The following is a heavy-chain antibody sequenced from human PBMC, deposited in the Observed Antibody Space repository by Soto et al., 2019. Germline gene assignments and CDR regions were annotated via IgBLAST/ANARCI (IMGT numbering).Heavy chain of an antibody. Sequence: ASETLSLTCAVYGGSFSGYYWSWIRQPPGKGLEWIGEINHSGSTNYNPSLKGRVTISVDTSKNQFSLKLSSVTAADTAVYYCARGYRGVRGVIISAPYYYYYMDVWGKGTTVTVSS. CDR2: INHSGST. D-gene: IGHD3-10*01. J-gene: IGHJ6*03. CDR3: ARGYRGVRGVIISAPYYYYYMDV. V-gene: IGHV4-34*01. CDR1: GGSFSGYY.